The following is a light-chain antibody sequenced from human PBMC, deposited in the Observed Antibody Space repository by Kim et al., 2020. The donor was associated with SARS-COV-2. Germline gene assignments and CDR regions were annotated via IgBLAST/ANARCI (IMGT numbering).Light chain of an antibody. Sequence: EIVLTQSPGPLSLSPGERATLSCRASQSVSSSYLAWYQQKPGQAPRLLIYGVSSRATGIPDRFSGSGSGTDFTLTISRLEPEDFAVYYCQQYGSSYTFGQGTKLEI. V-gene: IGKV3-20*01. CDR2: GVS. CDR3: QQYGSSYT. J-gene: IGKJ2*01. CDR1: QSVSSSY.